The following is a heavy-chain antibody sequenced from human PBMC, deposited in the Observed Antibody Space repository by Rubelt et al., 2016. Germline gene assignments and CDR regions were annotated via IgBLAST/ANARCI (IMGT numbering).Heavy chain of an antibody. Sequence: FSDSAMHWVRQASGKGLEWVGYIRSKANNYATVYGASVKGRFTISRDDSKNTAYLQVSSLKTDDTAVYYCTRPGAAAGTDYWGQGTLVTVSS. CDR3: TRPGAAAGTDY. V-gene: IGHV3-73*01. CDR1: FSDSA. CDR2: IRSKANNYAT. J-gene: IGHJ4*02. D-gene: IGHD6-13*01.